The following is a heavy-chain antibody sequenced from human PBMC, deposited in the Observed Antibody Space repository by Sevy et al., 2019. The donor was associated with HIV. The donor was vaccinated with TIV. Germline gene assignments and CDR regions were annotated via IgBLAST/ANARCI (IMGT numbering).Heavy chain of an antibody. CDR3: GRGDGTGRDFDY. CDR1: GYTFNNYY. CDR2: INPSSIST. J-gene: IGHJ4*02. V-gene: IGHV1-46*03. D-gene: IGHD6-13*01. Sequence: ASVKVSCKASGYTFNNYYLHWVRQAPGQGLEWMGVINPSSISTLYAQKFQDRVTMTRDTSTSTVYLELSRLRSEDTAVYYCGRGDGTGRDFDYWGQGTLVTVSS.